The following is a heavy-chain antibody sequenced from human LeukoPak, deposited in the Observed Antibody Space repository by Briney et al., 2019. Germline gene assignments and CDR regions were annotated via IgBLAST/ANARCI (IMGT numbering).Heavy chain of an antibody. Sequence: ASVKASCKASGYTFTSYYMHWVRQAPGQGLEWMGIIKPSGGSTSYAQKFQGRVTMTRDMSTSTVYMELSSLRSEDTAVYYCASSLGYYYDSSGYRPAFDPWGQGTLVTVSS. V-gene: IGHV1-46*01. CDR2: IKPSGGST. J-gene: IGHJ5*02. CDR1: GYTFTSYY. D-gene: IGHD3-22*01. CDR3: ASSLGYYYDSSGYRPAFDP.